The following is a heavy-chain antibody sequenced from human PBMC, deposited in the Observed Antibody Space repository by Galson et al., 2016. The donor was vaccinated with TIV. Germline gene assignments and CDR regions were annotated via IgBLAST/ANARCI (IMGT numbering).Heavy chain of an antibody. D-gene: IGHD3-10*01. Sequence: CAISGDSVSSNRAAWNWIRQSPSRGPEWLGRTYYRSKWYNDYALSVKSRITINIDTSKNQVSLQLNSVTPEDTAVYYCARGPHPSHIVLRGPPPNWFDPWCQGTLVTVSS. CDR3: ARGPHPSHIVLRGPPPNWFDP. CDR1: GDSVSSNRAA. J-gene: IGHJ5*02. CDR2: TYYRSKWYN. V-gene: IGHV6-1*01.